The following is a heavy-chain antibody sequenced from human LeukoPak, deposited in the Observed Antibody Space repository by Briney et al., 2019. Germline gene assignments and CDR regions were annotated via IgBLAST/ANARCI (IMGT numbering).Heavy chain of an antibody. J-gene: IGHJ5*02. Sequence: PGGSLRLSCVASGFTFSDYWMYWVRQGPGNRLLSVSRINPVGRTAHYVDSVTGRFTISRDNARNTVYLQMNSLGAEDTGVYYFSRTTAFQFMGTYISWGLGVLVTISS. CDR1: GFTFSDYW. CDR2: INPVGRTA. D-gene: IGHD1-7*01. V-gene: IGHV3-74*01. CDR3: SRTTAFQFMGTYIS.